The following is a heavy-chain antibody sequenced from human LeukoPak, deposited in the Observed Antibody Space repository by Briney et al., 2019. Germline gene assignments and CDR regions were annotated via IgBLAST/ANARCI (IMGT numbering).Heavy chain of an antibody. J-gene: IGHJ4*02. Sequence: SETLSLTCTVSGGSISSGSYYWSWIRQPAGKGLEWIGRIYTSGSTNHNPSLKSRVTISVDTSKNQFSLKLSSVTAADTAVYYCARDICSSTSCYNDYWGQGTLVTVSS. D-gene: IGHD2-2*02. CDR1: GGSISSGSYY. CDR2: IYTSGST. CDR3: ARDICSSTSCYNDY. V-gene: IGHV4-61*02.